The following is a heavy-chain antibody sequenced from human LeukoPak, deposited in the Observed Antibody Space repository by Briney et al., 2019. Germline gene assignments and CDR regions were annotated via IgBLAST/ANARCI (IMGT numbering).Heavy chain of an antibody. Sequence: GGSLRLSCAASGFAFSSYGMHWVRQAPGKGLEWVAVISYDGSDKYYADSVRGRFTISRDNSKNTLYLQMYSLGGEDTAVYYCAKGGVSNGWYSLMDYWGQGTLVTVSS. CDR1: GFAFSSYG. D-gene: IGHD6-19*01. V-gene: IGHV3-30*18. J-gene: IGHJ4*02. CDR3: AKGGVSNGWYSLMDY. CDR2: ISYDGSDK.